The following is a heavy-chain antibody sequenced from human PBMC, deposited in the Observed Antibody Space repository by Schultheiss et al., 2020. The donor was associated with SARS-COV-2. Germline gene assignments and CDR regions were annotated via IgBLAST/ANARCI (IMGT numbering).Heavy chain of an antibody. CDR1: GFTFSSYG. CDR3: ARGYSYGHDAFDI. D-gene: IGHD5-18*01. CDR2: ISSSGSTI. Sequence: GGSLRLSCAASGFTFSSYGMHWVRQAPGKGLGWVSYISSSGSTIYYADSVKGRFTISRDNSKNTLYLQMNSLRAEDTAVYYCARGYSYGHDAFDIWGQGTMVTVSS. J-gene: IGHJ3*02. V-gene: IGHV3-48*01.